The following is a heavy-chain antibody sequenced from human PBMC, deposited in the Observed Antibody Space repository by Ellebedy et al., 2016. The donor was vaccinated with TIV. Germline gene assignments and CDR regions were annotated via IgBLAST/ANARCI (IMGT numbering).Heavy chain of an antibody. D-gene: IGHD4-17*01. CDR3: ARDPSVNDYGDPRWFDP. V-gene: IGHV1-18*04. J-gene: IGHJ5*02. CDR2: ITAYNGNT. Sequence: ASVKVSCKASGYTFTNHGISWVRQVPGQGLEWMGWITAYNGNTNYAHKLQGRVTMTIDTSTSTAYMELRSLRSDDTAVYYCARDPSVNDYGDPRWFDPWGQGTLVTVS. CDR1: GYTFTNHG.